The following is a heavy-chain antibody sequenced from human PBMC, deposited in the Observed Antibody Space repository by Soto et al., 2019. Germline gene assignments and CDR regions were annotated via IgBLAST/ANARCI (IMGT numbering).Heavy chain of an antibody. CDR3: ARGGGSSPVS. CDR2: IDPSDSYT. CDR1: GYSFTSYW. V-gene: IGHV5-10-1*01. Sequence: GRSLKISCKGSGYSFTSYWISWVRQMPGKGLEWMGRIDPSDSYTNYSPSFQGHVTISADKSISTAYLQWSSLKASDTAMYYCARGGGSSPVSWGQGTLVTVSS. D-gene: IGHD6-13*01. J-gene: IGHJ4*02.